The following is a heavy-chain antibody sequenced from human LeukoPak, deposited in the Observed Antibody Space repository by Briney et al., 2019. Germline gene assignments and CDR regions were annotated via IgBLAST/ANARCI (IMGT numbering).Heavy chain of an antibody. D-gene: IGHD2-2*02. Sequence: AASVKVSCKVSGYTLTELSMHWVRQAPGKGLEWMGGFDREDDKTIYAQKLQGRVTMTTDTSTSTAYMELRSLRSDDTAVYYCARNRRTGYCSSTSCYNDYSNYAYYYYGMDVWGQGTTVTVSS. V-gene: IGHV1-24*01. CDR3: ARNRRTGYCSSTSCYNDYSNYAYYYYGMDV. CDR1: GYTLTELS. J-gene: IGHJ6*02. CDR2: FDREDDKT.